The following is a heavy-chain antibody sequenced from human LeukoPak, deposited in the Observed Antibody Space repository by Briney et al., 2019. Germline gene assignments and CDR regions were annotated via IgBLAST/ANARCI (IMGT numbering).Heavy chain of an antibody. D-gene: IGHD3-10*01. Sequence: GGSLRLSCAASGFTVRSNYMSWIRQAPGKGLEWVSIFYSGGYTYYADSVKGRFTISRDSSKNTLYLQMNSLRAEDTAVYYCARGEYYYYYYMDVWGRGTTVTVSS. CDR2: FYSGGYT. V-gene: IGHV3-66*02. J-gene: IGHJ6*03. CDR1: GFTVRSNY. CDR3: ARGEYYYYYYMDV.